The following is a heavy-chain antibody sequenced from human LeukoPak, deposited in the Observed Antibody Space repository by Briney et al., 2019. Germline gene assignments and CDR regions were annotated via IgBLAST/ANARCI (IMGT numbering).Heavy chain of an antibody. CDR1: GGSISRDY. CDR2: IYYSGST. D-gene: IGHD1-14*01. V-gene: IGHV4-59*01. Sequence: PSETLSLTCTVSGGSISRDYWSWIRQPPGKGLEWIGYIYYSGSTSYNPSLKSRVTISVDTSKNQFSLKLSSVTAADTAVYYCARSIGGINYYFDYWGQGTLVTVSS. CDR3: ARSIGGINYYFDY. J-gene: IGHJ4*02.